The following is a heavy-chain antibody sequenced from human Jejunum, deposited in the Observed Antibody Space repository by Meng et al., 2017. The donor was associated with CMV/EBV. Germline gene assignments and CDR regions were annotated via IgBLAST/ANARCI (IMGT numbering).Heavy chain of an antibody. V-gene: IGHV3-30*02. J-gene: IGHJ4*02. CDR1: CTFRSYG. CDR2: IRYDGNNR. CDR3: VKDHGGLNRGGTGPED. D-gene: IGHD3/OR15-3a*01. Sequence: CTFRSYGMHWVRQAPGTGLEWVAFIRYDGNNRYYAESVRGRFTISRDNSRNTLYLEMSSLTTEDTAVYHCVKDHGGLNRGGTGPEDWGQGTLVTVSS.